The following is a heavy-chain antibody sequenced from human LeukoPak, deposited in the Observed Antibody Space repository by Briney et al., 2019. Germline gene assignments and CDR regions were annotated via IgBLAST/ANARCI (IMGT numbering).Heavy chain of an antibody. CDR1: GYSFTSYW. D-gene: IGHD3-10*01. Sequence: GESLKISCKGSGYSFTSYWIGWVRQMPGKGLEWMGIIYPGDSDTRYSPSFQGQVTISADKSISTAYLQWSSLKASDTAMYYCARPHGSGSRDYYYMDVWGKGTTVTVSS. CDR3: ARPHGSGSRDYYYMDV. V-gene: IGHV5-51*01. CDR2: IYPGDSDT. J-gene: IGHJ6*03.